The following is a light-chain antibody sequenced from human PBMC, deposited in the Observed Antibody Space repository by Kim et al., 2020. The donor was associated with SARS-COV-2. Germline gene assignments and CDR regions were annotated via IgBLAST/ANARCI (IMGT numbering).Light chain of an antibody. Sequence: FSPGQTRSSTFPGDGLGNKHASWHQQRSGQSPVSFIYQDSQRPPGIPEHFSGSNSGNTATLSISGTQAMNEADYYCQAWDDSAGFFGTGTKVTVL. CDR2: QDS. J-gene: IGLJ1*01. CDR3: QAWDDSAGF. CDR1: GLGNKH. V-gene: IGLV3-1*01.